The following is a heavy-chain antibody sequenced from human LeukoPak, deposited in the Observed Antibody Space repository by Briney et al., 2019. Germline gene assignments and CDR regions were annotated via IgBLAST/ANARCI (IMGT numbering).Heavy chain of an antibody. CDR3: ARYCSSTSCYGPDY. V-gene: IGHV4-38-2*02. Sequence: SETLSLTCTVSGYSISSGYYWGWIRQPPGKGLEWIGSIYHSGSTYYNPSLKSRVTISVDTSKNQFSLKLSSVTAADTAVYYCARYCSSTSCYGPDYWGQGTLVTVSS. CDR1: GYSISSGYY. D-gene: IGHD2-2*01. J-gene: IGHJ4*02. CDR2: IYHSGST.